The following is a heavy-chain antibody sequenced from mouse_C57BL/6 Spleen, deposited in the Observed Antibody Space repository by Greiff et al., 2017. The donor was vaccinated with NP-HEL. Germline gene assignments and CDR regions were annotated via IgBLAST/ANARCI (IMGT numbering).Heavy chain of an antibody. J-gene: IGHJ3*01. V-gene: IGHV1-9*01. D-gene: IGHD2-4*01. CDR1: GYTFTGYW. CDR3: ARGGYGSFYYDYYWFAY. Sequence: VQLQQSGAELMKPGASVKLSCKATGYTFTGYWIEWVKQRPGHGLEWIGEILPGSGSTNYNEKFKGKATFTADTSSNTAYMQLSSLTTEDSAIYYGARGGYGSFYYDYYWFAYWGQGTLVTVSA. CDR2: ILPGSGST.